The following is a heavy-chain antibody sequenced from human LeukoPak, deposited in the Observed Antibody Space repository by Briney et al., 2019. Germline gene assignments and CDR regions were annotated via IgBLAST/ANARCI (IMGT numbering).Heavy chain of an antibody. CDR1: GFTFSSYA. CDR3: AKVLYGSGSQPNFDY. V-gene: IGHV3-23*01. Sequence: PGGSLRLSCAASGFTFSSYAMSWVRQAPGKGLEWVSAISGNGGYTYYADSVKGRFTISRDSSKNTLYLQMNSLRAEDTAVYFCAKVLYGSGSQPNFDYWGQGPLVTVSS. CDR2: ISGNGGYT. D-gene: IGHD3-10*01. J-gene: IGHJ4*02.